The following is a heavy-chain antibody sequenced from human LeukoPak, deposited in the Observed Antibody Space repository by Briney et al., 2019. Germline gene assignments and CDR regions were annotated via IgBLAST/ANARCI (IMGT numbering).Heavy chain of an antibody. CDR1: GFTFSSYG. V-gene: IGHV3-30*02. CDR2: IRYDGSNK. CDR3: AKDQGVAVAGTWADY. D-gene: IGHD6-19*01. Sequence: GGSLRLSCAASGFTFSSYGMHWVRQAPGKGLEWVAFIRYDGSNKYYADSVKGRFTISRDNSKSTLYLQMNSLRAEDTAVYYCAKDQGVAVAGTWADYWGQGTLVIVSS. J-gene: IGHJ4*02.